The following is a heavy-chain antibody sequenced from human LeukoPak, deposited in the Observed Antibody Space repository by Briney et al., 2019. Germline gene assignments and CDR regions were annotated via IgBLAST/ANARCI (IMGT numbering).Heavy chain of an antibody. V-gene: IGHV1-46*01. CDR1: GYTFTSYH. CDR2: INPSGGST. D-gene: IGHD3-22*01. CDR3: ARESGYYYDSSGSKTFDY. J-gene: IGHJ4*02. Sequence: ASVKVSCKASGYTFTSYHMHWVRQAPGQGLEWMGIINPSGGSTSYAQKFQGRVTMTRDMSTSTVYMELSSLRSEDTAVYYCARESGYYYDSSGSKTFDYWGQGTLVTVSS.